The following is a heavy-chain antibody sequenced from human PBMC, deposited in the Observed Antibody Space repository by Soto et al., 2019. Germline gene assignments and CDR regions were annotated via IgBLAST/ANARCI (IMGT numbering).Heavy chain of an antibody. Sequence: GGSLRLSCSASGFTFSSYAMHWVRQAPGKGLEWVAVISYDGSNKYYADSVKGRFTISRDNSKNTLYLQMNSLRAEDTAVYYCAKERSSGYRKQNDAFDIWGQGTMVTVSS. CDR2: ISYDGSNK. V-gene: IGHV3-30*04. CDR3: AKERSSGYRKQNDAFDI. CDR1: GFTFSSYA. D-gene: IGHD3-22*01. J-gene: IGHJ3*02.